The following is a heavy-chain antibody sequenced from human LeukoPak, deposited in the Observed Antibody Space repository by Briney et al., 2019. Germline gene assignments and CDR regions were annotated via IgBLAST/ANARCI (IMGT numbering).Heavy chain of an antibody. CDR1: GYTFTGYY. D-gene: IGHD5-24*01. Sequence: ASVKVSCKASGYTFTGYYMHWVRQAPGQGLEWMGWINPNSGGTNYAQKFQGRVTMTRDTSISTAYMELSRLRSDDTAVYYCASSRDGYKPTRGKAFDIWGQGTMVTVSS. V-gene: IGHV1-2*02. CDR2: INPNSGGT. CDR3: ASSRDGYKPTRGKAFDI. J-gene: IGHJ3*02.